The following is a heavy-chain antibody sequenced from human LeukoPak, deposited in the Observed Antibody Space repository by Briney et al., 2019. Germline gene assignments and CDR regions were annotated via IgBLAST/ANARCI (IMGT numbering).Heavy chain of an antibody. Sequence: LSLTCTVSGGSISSGDHYWSWIRQPPGKGLEWIGYIYYSGSTSGSTTYYNPSLKSRVTVSVDTSKNQFSLKLRSVTAADTAVYYCASGGADSGSLFDYWGQGTLVTVSS. D-gene: IGHD5-12*01. J-gene: IGHJ4*02. CDR2: IYYSGSTSGSTT. CDR3: ASGGADSGSLFDY. CDR1: GGSISSGDHY. V-gene: IGHV4-30-4*01.